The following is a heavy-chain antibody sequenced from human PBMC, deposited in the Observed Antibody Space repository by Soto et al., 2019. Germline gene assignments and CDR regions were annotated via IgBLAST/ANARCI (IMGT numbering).Heavy chain of an antibody. Sequence: QVQLVQSGAEVKTPGSSLKVSCTVSGSRFSNYVISWVRQAPGHGLEWLGRIIPIFNTTQYPQKFQGRVTIPADKSTKPASLELSSLRSDDTAVYYCAREGRGKKAGYNGLVSLGYWGQGTPVTVSS. V-gene: IGHV1-69*06. J-gene: IGHJ4*02. CDR2: IIPIFNTT. D-gene: IGHD2-2*02. CDR3: AREGRGKKAGYNGLVSLGY. CDR1: GSRFSNYV.